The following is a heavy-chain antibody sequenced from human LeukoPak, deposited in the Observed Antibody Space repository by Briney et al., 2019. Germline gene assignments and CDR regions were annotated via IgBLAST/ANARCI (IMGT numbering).Heavy chain of an antibody. CDR1: GGSISDSSYY. J-gene: IGHJ5*02. Sequence: SSETLSLTCTVSGGSISDSSYYWGWIRQPPGQGLEWIGEINHSGSTNYNPSLKSRVTISVDTSKNQFSLKLSSVTAADTAVYYSARFAYYDILTGFDPWGQGTLVTVSS. V-gene: IGHV4-39*07. CDR2: INHSGST. CDR3: ARFAYYDILTGFDP. D-gene: IGHD3-9*01.